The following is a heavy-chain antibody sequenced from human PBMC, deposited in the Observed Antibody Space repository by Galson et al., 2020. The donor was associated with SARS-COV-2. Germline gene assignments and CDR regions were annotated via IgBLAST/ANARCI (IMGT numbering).Heavy chain of an antibody. J-gene: IGHJ4*02. D-gene: IGHD1-26*01. V-gene: IGHV3-23*01. CDR1: GFSFSSFA. Sequence: GGSLRLSCAASGFSFSSFAMSWVGQAPGKGLEWVSTISGSGGNTYYANSMKGRFTISRDNSENTLYLQMNSLRAEDTAVYFCAKGKSPGSFDYWGQGTLVTVSS. CDR2: ISGSGGNT. CDR3: AKGKSPGSFDY.